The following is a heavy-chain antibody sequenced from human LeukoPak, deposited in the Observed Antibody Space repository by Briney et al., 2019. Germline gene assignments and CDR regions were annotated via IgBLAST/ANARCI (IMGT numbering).Heavy chain of an antibody. Sequence: GGSLRLSCAASGFTFSSYAMHWVRQAPGKGLEWVAVISYDGSNKYYAGSVKGRFTISRDNSKNTLYLQMNSLRAEDTAVYYCARDPAGIAVAGIVFDYWGQGTLVTVSS. D-gene: IGHD6-19*01. CDR1: GFTFSSYA. V-gene: IGHV3-30-3*01. CDR2: ISYDGSNK. J-gene: IGHJ4*02. CDR3: ARDPAGIAVAGIVFDY.